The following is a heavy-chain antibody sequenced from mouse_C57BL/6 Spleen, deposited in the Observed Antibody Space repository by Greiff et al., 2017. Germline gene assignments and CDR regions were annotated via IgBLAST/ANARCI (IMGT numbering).Heavy chain of an antibody. J-gene: IGHJ4*01. CDR1: GYAFSSYW. D-gene: IGHD4-1*01. CDR3: ATNWGHYYAMDY. Sequence: VQLQQSGAELVKPGASVKISCKASGYAFSSYWMNWVKQRPGKGLEWIGQIYPGDGDTNYNGKFKGKATLTADKSSSTAYMQLSSLTSEDSAVYFCATNWGHYYAMDYWGQGTSVTVSS. V-gene: IGHV1-80*01. CDR2: IYPGDGDT.